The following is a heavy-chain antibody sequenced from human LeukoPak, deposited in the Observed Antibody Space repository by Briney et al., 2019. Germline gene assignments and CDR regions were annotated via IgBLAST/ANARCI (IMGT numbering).Heavy chain of an antibody. V-gene: IGHV3-9*01. D-gene: IGHD6-19*01. CDR2: ISWNSGSI. Sequence: GGSLRLSCAASGFTFDDYAMHWVRQAPGKGLEWVSGISWNSGSIGYADSVKGRFTISRDNAKDSLYLQMNSLRAEDTALYYCAKDVGRSSGWYVPWFDPWCQGTLVTASS. CDR3: AKDVGRSSGWYVPWFDP. CDR1: GFTFDDYA. J-gene: IGHJ5*02.